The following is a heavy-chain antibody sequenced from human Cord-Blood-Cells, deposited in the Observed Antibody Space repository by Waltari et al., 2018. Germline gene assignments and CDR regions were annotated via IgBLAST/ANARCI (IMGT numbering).Heavy chain of an antibody. CDR2: IIPIFGTA. D-gene: IGHD1-26*01. CDR3: ARGSSGSYYNWFDP. Sequence: QVQLVQSGAEVKKPGSSVKVSCKASGGTFSSYALSWVRPAPGQGLEWMGGIIPIFGTAKYAQKFQGRVTITADESTSTTYMELSSLRSEDTAVYYCARGSSGSYYNWFDPWGQGTLVTVSS. CDR1: GGTFSSYA. V-gene: IGHV1-69*01. J-gene: IGHJ5*02.